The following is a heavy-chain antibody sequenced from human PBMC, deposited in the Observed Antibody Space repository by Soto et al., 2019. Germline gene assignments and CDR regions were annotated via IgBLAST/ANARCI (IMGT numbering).Heavy chain of an antibody. CDR1: GFTFSSYG. J-gene: IGHJ6*02. Sequence: GGSLRLSCAASGFTFSSYGMHWVRQAPGKGLEWVAVIWYDGSNKYYADSVKGRFTISRDNSKNTLYLQMNSLRAEDTAVYYCAGDSYSSGWPYYYYYGMDVWGQGTTVTVSS. V-gene: IGHV3-33*01. D-gene: IGHD6-19*01. CDR2: IWYDGSNK. CDR3: AGDSYSSGWPYYYYYGMDV.